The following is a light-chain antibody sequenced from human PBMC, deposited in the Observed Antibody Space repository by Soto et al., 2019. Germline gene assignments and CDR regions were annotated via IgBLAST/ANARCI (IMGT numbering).Light chain of an antibody. CDR3: QQFSLYWA. J-gene: IGKJ1*01. V-gene: IGKV1-5*01. CDR1: QDINRW. CDR2: NAD. Sequence: IRMTQSPSSLSASTGDRVTITCRASQDINRWLAWYQQKPGKAPKILIYNADTLESGVPSRFSGSGYGTEFILTISSLQPDDFATYYCQQFSLYWAFGQGTKVDIK.